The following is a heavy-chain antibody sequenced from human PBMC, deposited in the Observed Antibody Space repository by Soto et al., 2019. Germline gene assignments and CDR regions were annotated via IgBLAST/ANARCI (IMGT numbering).Heavy chain of an antibody. Sequence: SLRLSCAASGFTFSSYTMTWVRQAPGERLEWVSSIVGSGDNTYYADSVKGRFTISRDNSKTTLYLQMNSLRAEDTAVYYCAKYYYGSGSIRAFDIWGQGTMVT. CDR2: IVGSGDNT. D-gene: IGHD3-10*01. CDR3: AKYYYGSGSIRAFDI. CDR1: GFTFSSYT. J-gene: IGHJ3*02. V-gene: IGHV3-23*01.